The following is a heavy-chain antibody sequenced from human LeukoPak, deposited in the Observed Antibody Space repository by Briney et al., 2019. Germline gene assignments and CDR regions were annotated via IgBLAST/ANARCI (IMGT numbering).Heavy chain of an antibody. CDR1: GYSFTGYY. D-gene: IGHD3-22*01. CDR3: ARDRAYYYDSSGYEDAFDI. J-gene: IGHJ3*02. CDR2: INPNSGGT. V-gene: IGHV1-2*02. Sequence: ASVKVSCKASGYSFTGYYMHWVRQAPGQGLEWMGWINPNSGGTNYAQKFQGRVTMTRDTSISTAYMELSRLRSDDTAVYYCARDRAYYYDSSGYEDAFDIWGQGTMVTVSS.